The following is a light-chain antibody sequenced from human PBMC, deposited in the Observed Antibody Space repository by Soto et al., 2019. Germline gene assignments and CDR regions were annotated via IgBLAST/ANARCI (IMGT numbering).Light chain of an antibody. V-gene: IGLV3-21*04. CDR3: QVWDKSSDHAV. CDR1: NIGSKS. J-gene: IGLJ7*01. CDR2: YDS. Sequence: SYELTQPPSVSVAPGKTARITCGGNNIGSKSVHWYQQKPGQAPVVVMYYDSDRSSGIPERFSGAKSGNTATLTISRVEAGDEADYYCQVWDKSSDHAVFGGGTQLTVL.